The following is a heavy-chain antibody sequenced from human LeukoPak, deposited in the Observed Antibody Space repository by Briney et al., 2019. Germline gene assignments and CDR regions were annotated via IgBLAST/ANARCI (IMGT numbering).Heavy chain of an antibody. D-gene: IGHD6-13*01. V-gene: IGHV4-39*02. J-gene: IGHJ4*02. CDR3: ASIAAAANFDY. CDR1: GDSISLSFYY. CDR2: VYYSGTT. Sequence: SETLSLTCSVSGDSISLSFYYWGWIRQPPGKALEWIGSVYYSGTTSYNPSLKSRVTISVDMSKNHFSLRLRSVTAADTAVYYCASIAAAANFDYWGQGTLVTVSS.